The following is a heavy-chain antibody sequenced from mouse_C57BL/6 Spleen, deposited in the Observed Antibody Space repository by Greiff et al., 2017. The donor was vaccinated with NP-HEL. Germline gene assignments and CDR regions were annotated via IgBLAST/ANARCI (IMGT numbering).Heavy chain of an antibody. V-gene: IGHV5-4*01. J-gene: IGHJ3*01. Sequence: EVQGVESGGGLVKPGGSLKLSCAASGFTFSSYAMSWVRQTPEKRLEWVATISDGGSYTYYPDNVKGRFTIARDNAKNNLYLQMSHLKSEDTAMYYCARAYYYGSSYAWFAYWGQGTLVTVSA. D-gene: IGHD1-1*01. CDR2: ISDGGSYT. CDR3: ARAYYYGSSYAWFAY. CDR1: GFTFSSYA.